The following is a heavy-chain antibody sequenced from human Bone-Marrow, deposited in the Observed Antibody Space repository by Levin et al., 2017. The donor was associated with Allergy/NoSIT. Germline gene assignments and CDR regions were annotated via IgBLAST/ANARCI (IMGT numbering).Heavy chain of an antibody. CDR2: IWYDGSNK. CDR3: ARDKKVRGGYI. Sequence: GGSLRLSCAASGFTFSSYGMHWVRQAPGKGLEWVAVIWYDGSNKYYADSVKGRFTISRDNSKNTLYLQMNSLRAEDTAVYYCARDKKVRGGYIWGQGTMVTVSS. J-gene: IGHJ3*02. D-gene: IGHD3-10*01. CDR1: GFTFSSYG. V-gene: IGHV3-33*01.